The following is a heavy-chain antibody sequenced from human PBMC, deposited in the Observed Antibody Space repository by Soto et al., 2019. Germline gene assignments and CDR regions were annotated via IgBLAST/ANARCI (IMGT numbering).Heavy chain of an antibody. D-gene: IGHD3-10*01. Sequence: QVQLQQWGAGLLKPSETLSLTCAVYGGSFSGYYWSWIRQPPGKGLEWIGEINHSGSTNYNPSLKSRVNISVDTSKNQFSLKLSSVTAADTAVYYCARGKRRITMVRGAQIGGHYYMDVWGKGTTVTVSS. V-gene: IGHV4-34*01. CDR1: GGSFSGYY. CDR3: ARGKRRITMVRGAQIGGHYYMDV. J-gene: IGHJ6*03. CDR2: INHSGST.